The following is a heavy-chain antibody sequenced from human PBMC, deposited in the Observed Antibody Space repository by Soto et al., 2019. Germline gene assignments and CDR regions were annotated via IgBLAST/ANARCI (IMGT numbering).Heavy chain of an antibody. CDR2: MDESGEV. D-gene: IGHD2-15*01. V-gene: IGHV4-34*13. CDR3: ARGKFCSSTTCIRTFDM. Sequence: WIWIRQTPERGLEWIGEMDESGEVNYKSSLRSRVSISVDTSKNQFSLKLRLLTAADTAVYFCARGKFCSSTTCIRTFDMWGQGTSVTVS. J-gene: IGHJ3*02.